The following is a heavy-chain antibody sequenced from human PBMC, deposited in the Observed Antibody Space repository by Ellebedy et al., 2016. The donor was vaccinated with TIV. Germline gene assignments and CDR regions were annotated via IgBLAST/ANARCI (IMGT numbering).Heavy chain of an antibody. V-gene: IGHV3-7*01. J-gene: IGHJ4*02. CDR2: INQDGSEK. Sequence: GESLKISXAASGFTFDDYAMHWVRQAPGKGLEWVANINQDGSEKHYVDSVKGRFTISRDNAKNSLYLQMNSLRAEDTAVYYCARDKIVGATNLDYWGQGTLVTVSS. CDR3: ARDKIVGATNLDY. CDR1: GFTFDDYA. D-gene: IGHD1-26*01.